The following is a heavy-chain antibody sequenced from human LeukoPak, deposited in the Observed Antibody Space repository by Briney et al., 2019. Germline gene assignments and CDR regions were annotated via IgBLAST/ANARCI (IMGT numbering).Heavy chain of an antibody. CDR2: LSGSGDST. J-gene: IGHJ3*01. CDR1: GFTFRSYD. V-gene: IGHV3-23*01. Sequence: GGSLRLSCAASGFTFRSYDMSWVRQAPGKGLEWVSTLSGSGDSTYYADSVKGRFTISRDNAKNSLYLQMNSLRAEDTAVYYCARHHRGSYLSDALDLWGQGTMVTVSS. CDR3: ARHHRGSYLSDALDL. D-gene: IGHD1-26*01.